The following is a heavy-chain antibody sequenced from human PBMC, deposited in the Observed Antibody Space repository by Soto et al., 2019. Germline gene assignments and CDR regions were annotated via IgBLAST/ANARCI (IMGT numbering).Heavy chain of an antibody. CDR2: IYSGGST. V-gene: IGHV3-66*01. D-gene: IGHD6-19*01. CDR1: GFTVSSTY. Sequence: EVQLVESGGGLVQPGGSLRLSCAASGFTVSSTYMSWVRQAPGKGLEGVSIIYSGGSTYYADSVKGRFTISRDNSKNTRYLQMNSLRAEDTAVYYCARGPSSGWFQRLIDPWGQGTLVTVSS. CDR3: ARGPSSGWFQRLIDP. J-gene: IGHJ5*02.